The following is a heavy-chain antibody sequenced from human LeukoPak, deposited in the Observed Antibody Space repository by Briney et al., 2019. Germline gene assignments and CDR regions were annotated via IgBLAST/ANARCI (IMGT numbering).Heavy chain of an antibody. Sequence: GGSLRLSCAASGFTFSNAWMSWVRQAPGKGLEWVGRIKSKTDGGTTDYAAPVKGRFTISRDDSKNTLYLQMNSLKTEDTAVYHCVHDGSLSGFFDYWGQGTLVTVSS. CDR3: VHDGSLSGFFDY. J-gene: IGHJ4*02. D-gene: IGHD6-6*01. CDR1: GFTFSNAW. CDR2: IKSKTDGGTT. V-gene: IGHV3-15*01.